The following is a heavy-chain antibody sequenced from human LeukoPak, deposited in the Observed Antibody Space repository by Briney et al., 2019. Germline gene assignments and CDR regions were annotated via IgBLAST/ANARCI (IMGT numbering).Heavy chain of an antibody. D-gene: IGHD2-2*01. CDR2: IIPIFGTA. V-gene: IGHV1-69*13. J-gene: IGHJ5*02. CDR1: GYTFTSYA. Sequence: SVKVSCKASGYTFTSYAISWVRQAPGQGLEWMGGIIPIFGTANYAQKFQGRVTITADESTSTAYMELSSPRSEDTAVYYCARDARHRYCSSTSCYRGWLDPWGQGTLVTVSS. CDR3: ARDARHRYCSSTSCYRGWLDP.